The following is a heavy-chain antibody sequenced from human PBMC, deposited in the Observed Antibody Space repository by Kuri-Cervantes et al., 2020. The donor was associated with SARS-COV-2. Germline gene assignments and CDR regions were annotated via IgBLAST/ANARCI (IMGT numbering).Heavy chain of an antibody. D-gene: IGHD6-13*01. J-gene: IGHJ6*02. CDR1: GFTFSSYS. CDR3: ARDSPDSSSWYYYYGMDV. V-gene: IGHV3-21*01. CDR2: ISSSSYI. Sequence: GGSLRLSCAASGFTFSSYSMNWVRQAPGKGLEWVSSISSSSYIYYADSVKGRFTISRDNAKNSLYLQMNSLRAEDTAVYYCARDSPDSSSWYYYYGMDVWGQGTTVTVSS.